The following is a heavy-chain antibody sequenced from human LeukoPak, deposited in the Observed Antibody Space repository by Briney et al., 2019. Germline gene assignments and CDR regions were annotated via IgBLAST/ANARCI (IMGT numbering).Heavy chain of an antibody. CDR3: ARYLDYGGNSRVFQH. CDR2: INYGGST. J-gene: IGHJ1*01. D-gene: IGHD4-23*01. CDR1: GGSLSAYY. Sequence: SETLSLTCAVYGGSLSAYYWTWIRQPPGKGLEWIGEINYGGSTNYNPSLKSRVTISIDTSKNQFSLELSSVTAADTAIYYCARYLDYGGNSRVFQHWGQGTLVTVSS. V-gene: IGHV4-34*01.